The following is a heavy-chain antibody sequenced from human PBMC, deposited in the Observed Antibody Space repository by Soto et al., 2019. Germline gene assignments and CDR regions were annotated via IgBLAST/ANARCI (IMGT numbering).Heavy chain of an antibody. Sequence: GGSLRLSCAASGFTFSNAWMSWVRQAPGKGLEWVGRIKSKTDGGTTDYAAPVKGRFTISRDDSKNTLYLQMNSLKTEDTAVYYCTTDIGGFGELYPEFDYWGQGTLVTVSS. CDR1: GFTFSNAW. V-gene: IGHV3-15*01. CDR3: TTDIGGFGELYPEFDY. D-gene: IGHD3-10*01. CDR2: IKSKTDGGTT. J-gene: IGHJ4*02.